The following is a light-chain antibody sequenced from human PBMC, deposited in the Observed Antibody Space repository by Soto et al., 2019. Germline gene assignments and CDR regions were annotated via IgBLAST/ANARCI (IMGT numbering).Light chain of an antibody. CDR1: QSVSYF. CDR3: QQRSKCLGS. J-gene: IGKJ2*04. Sequence: EIVLTQSPATLSLSPGERATLSCRASQSVSYFLAWYQQKSGQAPRLLIYDASSRATGIPARFSGSGFGTAFTLAISRLAAEDSADYCSQQRSKCLGS. CDR2: DAS. V-gene: IGKV3-11*01.